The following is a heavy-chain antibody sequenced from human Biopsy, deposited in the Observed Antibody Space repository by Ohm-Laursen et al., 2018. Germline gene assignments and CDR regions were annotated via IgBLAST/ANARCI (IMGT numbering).Heavy chain of an antibody. V-gene: IGHV1-69*13. J-gene: IGHJ4*02. D-gene: IGHD1-1*01. Sequence: SVKVSCKVSGGTFSSFGISWVRQAPGQGLEWMGEINSMFGTTNYAQTFQGRVTITAGESTSTAYMEVSSLRSEDTAVYYCAKRGVERGRPLAYWGQGTLVTASS. CDR1: GGTFSSFG. CDR3: AKRGVERGRPLAY. CDR2: INSMFGTT.